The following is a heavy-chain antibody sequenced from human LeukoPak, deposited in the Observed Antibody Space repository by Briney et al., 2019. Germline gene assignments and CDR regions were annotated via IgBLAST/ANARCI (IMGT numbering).Heavy chain of an antibody. CDR1: GYTFTSYD. J-gene: IGHJ5*02. V-gene: IGHV1-8*03. D-gene: IGHD3-22*01. CDR2: MNPNSGNT. CDR3: ARSRRSGYYYRFDP. Sequence: ASVKVSCKASGYTFTSYDINWVRQATGQGLEWMGWMNPNSGNTGYAQKFQGRVTITRNTSISTAYMELSSLRSEDTAVYYCARSRRSGYYYRFDPWGQGTLVTVSS.